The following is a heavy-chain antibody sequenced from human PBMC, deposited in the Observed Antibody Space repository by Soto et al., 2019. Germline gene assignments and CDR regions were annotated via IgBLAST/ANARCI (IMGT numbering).Heavy chain of an antibody. CDR2: RYYSGNT. Sequence: HVQLQESGPGPVTPSQTLSLSCTVSGVSTTSGSYYWTLVRQSPGKGSEWVGYRYYSGNTYYNPSLNSRATISVDTSNTQFSLKLTSVTAADTAVYYCARGGYDTSGQTFIGWGPDCWGQGTLVTVSS. V-gene: IGHV4-30-4*01. CDR3: ARGGYDTSGQTFIGWGPDC. D-gene: IGHD3-22*01. J-gene: IGHJ4*02. CDR1: GVSTTSGSYY.